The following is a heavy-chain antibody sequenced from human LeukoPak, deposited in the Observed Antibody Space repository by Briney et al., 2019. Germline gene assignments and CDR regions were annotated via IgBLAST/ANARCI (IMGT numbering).Heavy chain of an antibody. J-gene: IGHJ4*02. D-gene: IGHD3-22*01. V-gene: IGHV3-30*02. CDR2: IRYDGSNK. CDR1: GFTFSNYG. CDR3: AKDWYYYESSGYFDY. Sequence: GGSLRLSCTASGFTFSNYGMHWVRQAPGKGLEWVAFIRYDGSNKYYADSVKGRFTISRDNSKNTLYLHVSSLRAEDTAVYYCAKDWYYYESSGYFDYWGQGTLVIVSS.